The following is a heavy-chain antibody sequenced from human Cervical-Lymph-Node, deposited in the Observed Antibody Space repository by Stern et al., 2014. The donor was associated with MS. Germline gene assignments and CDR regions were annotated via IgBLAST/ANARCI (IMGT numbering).Heavy chain of an antibody. D-gene: IGHD2-15*01. CDR2: LNAGDPDS. V-gene: IGHV5-51*01. J-gene: IGHJ6*02. Sequence: VQLVQSGAEVKKPGESLKISCKGSGFNFTNYWIGWVRQMPGQGLEWVGILNAGDPDSGLSPSFQGQCIISVDKAIIAAYLQWTSLKASDTAMYYCARRRYCTGVNCFYYYYGLDVWGQGTTVTVS. CDR1: GFNFTNYW. CDR3: ARRRYCTGVNCFYYYYGLDV.